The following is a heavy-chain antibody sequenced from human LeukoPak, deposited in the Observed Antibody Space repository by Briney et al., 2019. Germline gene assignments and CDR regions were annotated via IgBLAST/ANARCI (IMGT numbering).Heavy chain of an antibody. J-gene: IGHJ4*02. CDR3: ARESLAVTTYHFDY. D-gene: IGHD4-17*01. Sequence: GGSLRLSCAASGFTFSSYAMHWVCQAPGKGLEWVAVISYDGSNKYYADSVKGRFTISRDNSKNTLYLQMNSLRAEDTAVYYCARESLAVTTYHFDYWGQGTLVTVSS. V-gene: IGHV3-30*04. CDR2: ISYDGSNK. CDR1: GFTFSSYA.